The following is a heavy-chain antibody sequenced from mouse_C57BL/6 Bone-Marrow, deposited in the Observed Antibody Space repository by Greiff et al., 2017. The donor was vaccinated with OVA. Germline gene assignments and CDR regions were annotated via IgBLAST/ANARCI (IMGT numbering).Heavy chain of an antibody. J-gene: IGHJ3*01. CDR2: IHPSDSDT. CDR3: AMDLYGSSRFAY. CDR1: GYTFTSYW. Sequence: QVQLQQPGAELVKPGASVKVSCKASGYTFTSYWMHWVKQRPGQGLEWIGRIHPSDSDTNYNQKFKGKATLTLDKSSSTAYMQLSSLTSEDSAVYYCAMDLYGSSRFAYWGQGTLVTVSA. D-gene: IGHD1-1*01. V-gene: IGHV1-74*01.